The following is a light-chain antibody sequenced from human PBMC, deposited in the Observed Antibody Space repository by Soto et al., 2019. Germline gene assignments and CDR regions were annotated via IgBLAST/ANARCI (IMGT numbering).Light chain of an antibody. V-gene: IGKV3-11*01. Sequence: EIVLTQSPATLSLSPGERATLSCRASQSVSSYLAWYQQKPGQAPRLLIYDASNRATGIPARFSGSGSGTDFTLTISSLEPEDFAVYCCQQRSNWPHTFGQGTKLEIK. CDR2: DAS. J-gene: IGKJ2*01. CDR3: QQRSNWPHT. CDR1: QSVSSY.